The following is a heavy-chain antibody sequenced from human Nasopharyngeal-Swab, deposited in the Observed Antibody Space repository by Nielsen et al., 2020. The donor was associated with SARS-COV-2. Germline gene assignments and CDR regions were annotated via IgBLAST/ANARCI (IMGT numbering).Heavy chain of an antibody. CDR1: GFTFSSYG. J-gene: IGHJ4*02. CDR2: IWYDGSNK. V-gene: IGHV3-33*06. D-gene: IGHD6-6*01. Sequence: GGSLRLSCAASGFTFSSYGMHWVRQAPGKGLEWVAVIWYDGSNKYYADSVKGRFTISRDNSKNPLYLQMNSLRAEDTAVYYCAKRGGLVADYWGQGTLVTVSS. CDR3: AKRGGLVADY.